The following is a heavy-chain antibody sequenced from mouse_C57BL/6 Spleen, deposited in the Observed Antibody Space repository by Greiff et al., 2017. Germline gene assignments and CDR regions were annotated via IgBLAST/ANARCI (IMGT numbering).Heavy chain of an antibody. V-gene: IGHV1-39*01. Sequence: VQLQESGPELVKPGASVKISCKASGYSFTDYNMNWVKQSNGKSLEWIGVINPNYGTTSYNQKFKGKATLTVDQSSSTAYMQLNSLTSEDSAVYYCARWLLRGGWYAMDYWGQGTSDTVSS. J-gene: IGHJ4*01. CDR2: INPNYGTT. CDR1: GYSFTDYN. CDR3: ARWLLRGGWYAMDY. D-gene: IGHD2-3*01.